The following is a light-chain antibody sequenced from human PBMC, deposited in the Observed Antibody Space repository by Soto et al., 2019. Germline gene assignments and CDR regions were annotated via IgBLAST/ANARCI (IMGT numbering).Light chain of an antibody. V-gene: IGLV2-11*01. CDR2: DVS. CDR1: RSDVGGYNY. J-gene: IGLJ1*01. CDR3: CSYAGSYSYV. Sequence: QSALTQPRSVSGSPGQSVTISCTGTRSDVGGYNYVSWYQQHPGKAPKLMIYDVSKRPSGVPDRFSGAKSGNTASLTISGLQAEDEAEYYCCSYAGSYSYVFGTGTKLTVL.